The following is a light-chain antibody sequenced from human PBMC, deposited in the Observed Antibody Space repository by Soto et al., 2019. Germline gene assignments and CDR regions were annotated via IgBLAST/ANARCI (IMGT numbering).Light chain of an antibody. Sequence: EVVMTQSPATLSVSPGERATLSCRASETVATNLAWYQQKPGQAPRLLTSGASTRAAGISDRFRGSGSGTEFTLNIRSLRSEDSALYHCQQSFERPPMTLGQGTKVDIK. J-gene: IGKJ1*01. V-gene: IGKV3-15*01. CDR3: QQSFERPPMT. CDR1: ETVATN. CDR2: GAS.